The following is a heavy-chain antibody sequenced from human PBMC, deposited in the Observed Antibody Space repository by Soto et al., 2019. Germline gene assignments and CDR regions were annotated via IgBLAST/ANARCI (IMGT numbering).Heavy chain of an antibody. CDR1: GGSISSSNW. V-gene: IGHV4-4*02. Sequence: QVQLQESGPGLVKTSGTLSLTCAVSGGSISSSNWWSWVRQPPGKGLDWIGEIYDRGSTNYNPSLKSRVTISVDKSKNQFSLKLRSVTAADTALYYCARLSGNDAFDIWGQGTMVTVSS. CDR3: ARLSGNDAFDI. CDR2: IYDRGST. D-gene: IGHD3-16*02. J-gene: IGHJ3*02.